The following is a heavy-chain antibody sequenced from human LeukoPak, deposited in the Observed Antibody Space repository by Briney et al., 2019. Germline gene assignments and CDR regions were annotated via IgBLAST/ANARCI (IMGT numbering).Heavy chain of an antibody. CDR2: ISAYNGNT. D-gene: IGHD3-9*01. Sequence: ASVKVSCKASGYTFTGYYMHWVRQAPGQGLEWMGWISAYNGNTNYAQKLQGRVTMTTDTSTSTAYMELRSLRSDDTAVYYCAIGYFDWLSSDYWGQGTLVTVSS. CDR3: AIGYFDWLSSDY. CDR1: GYTFTGYY. V-gene: IGHV1-18*04. J-gene: IGHJ4*02.